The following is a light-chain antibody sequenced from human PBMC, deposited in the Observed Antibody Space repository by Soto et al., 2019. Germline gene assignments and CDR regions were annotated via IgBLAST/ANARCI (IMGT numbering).Light chain of an antibody. CDR1: QGIRND. CDR3: LQHNSYHSIT. CDR2: AAS. V-gene: IGKV1-17*01. Sequence: DIHMTQSPSSLSASVGYRFTITCRASQGIRNDLGWYQQKPGKAPKRLXYAASSLQSGVPSRFSGSGSGTEFTLTISSLQHEDFANYYCLQHNSYHSITFGQGTRLEIK. J-gene: IGKJ5*01.